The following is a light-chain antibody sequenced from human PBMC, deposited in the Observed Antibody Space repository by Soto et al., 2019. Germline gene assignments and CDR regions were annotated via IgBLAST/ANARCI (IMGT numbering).Light chain of an antibody. CDR2: GSS. J-gene: IGKJ1*01. Sequence: EIVLTQSPGTLSLSPGERATLSCKASQSIVSNYLAWYQRIPGQAPRLLIYGSSSRATDIPARFSGSGSGTDFTLTITRLESEDFAVYYCQQYGSSPPTFGQGTKVEFK. CDR3: QQYGSSPPT. CDR1: QSIVSNY. V-gene: IGKV3-20*01.